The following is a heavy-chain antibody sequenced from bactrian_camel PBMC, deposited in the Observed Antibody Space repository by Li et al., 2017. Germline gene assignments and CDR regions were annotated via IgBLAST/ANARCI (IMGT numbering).Heavy chain of an antibody. D-gene: IGHD6*01. J-gene: IGHJ4*01. Sequence: VQLVESGGESVQAGGSLRLSCAISGGPYTTYCMGWFRQAPGKECEGVAAINTGSSRTYVVDSVKGRFTISRDSAKNTVDLQMNSLKPEDTAMYYCAAAPRASIPSWADRLRSNSYAYWGQGTQVTVS. CDR2: INTGSSRT. CDR1: GGPYTTYC. V-gene: IGHV3S1*01. CDR3: AAAPRASIPSWADRLRSNSYAY.